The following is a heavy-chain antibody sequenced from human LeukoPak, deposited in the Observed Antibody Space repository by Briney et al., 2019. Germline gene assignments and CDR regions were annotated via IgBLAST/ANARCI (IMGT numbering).Heavy chain of an antibody. D-gene: IGHD6-19*01. CDR1: GFTFSSYA. Sequence: GGSLRLSCAASGFTFSSYAMHWVRQAPGKGLEWVAVISYDGSNKYYADSVKGRFTISRDNAKNSLYLQMNSLRAEDTAVYYCARTYTPGQWLVRPYFDYWGQGTLVTVSS. J-gene: IGHJ4*02. CDR2: ISYDGSNK. CDR3: ARTYTPGQWLVRPYFDY. V-gene: IGHV3-30-3*01.